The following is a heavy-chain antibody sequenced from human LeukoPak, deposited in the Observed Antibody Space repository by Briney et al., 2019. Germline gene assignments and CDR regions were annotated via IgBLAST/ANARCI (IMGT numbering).Heavy chain of an antibody. CDR3: ARVVGLNFDC. V-gene: IGHV3-23*01. J-gene: IGHJ4*02. Sequence: GGSLRLSCAASGFTFNNYAMSWVRQAPGKGLEWVSTINNGGDYTYYADSVKGRFTISRDNSKNTLYLQMNNLRAEDTAVYYCARVVGLNFDCWGQGTLVTVSS. D-gene: IGHD1-26*01. CDR2: INNGGDYT. CDR1: GFTFNNYA.